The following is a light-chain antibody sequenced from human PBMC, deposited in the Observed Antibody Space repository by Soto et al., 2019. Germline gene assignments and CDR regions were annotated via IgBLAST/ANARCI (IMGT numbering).Light chain of an antibody. CDR1: QSVSSSY. V-gene: IGKV3-20*01. Sequence: EIVLTQSPGTLSLSPGERATLSCRASQSVSSSYLAWYQQKPGQAPRLLIYGASSRATGIPDRFSGSGSGSDFTHTISRLEPEDLAVYYCQQYGSSPWTFGHGTKVEIK. CDR3: QQYGSSPWT. J-gene: IGKJ1*01. CDR2: GAS.